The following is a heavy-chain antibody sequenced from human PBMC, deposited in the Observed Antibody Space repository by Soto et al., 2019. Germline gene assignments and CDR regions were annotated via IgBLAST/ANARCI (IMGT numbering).Heavy chain of an antibody. CDR1: GFTFSNYA. D-gene: IGHD6-19*01. CDR3: AKDYRSVWSRGIDF. CDR2: ISDVGERA. J-gene: IGHJ4*02. V-gene: IGHV3-23*01. Sequence: EVQLLESGGGLAQPGGSLRLSCAATGFTFSNYAMTWVRRAAGEGLEWVSGISDVGERAYYADSVRGRFTVSRDNSGNTLYLQMNDLRVEDTAVYYCAKDYRSVWSRGIDFWGQGSLVTVSS.